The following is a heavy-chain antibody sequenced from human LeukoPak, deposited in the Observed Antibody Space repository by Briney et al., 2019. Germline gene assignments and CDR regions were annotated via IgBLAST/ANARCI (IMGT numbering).Heavy chain of an antibody. D-gene: IGHD3-9*01. CDR3: ARGEIYDISISSQNEKRYYFDY. J-gene: IGHJ4*02. CDR1: GGSFSGYY. V-gene: IGHV4-34*01. CDR2: INHSGST. Sequence: SETLSLTRAVYGGSFSGYYWSWIRQPPGKGLEWIGEINHSGSTNYNPSLKSRVTISVDTSKNQFSLKLSSVTAADTAVYYCARGEIYDISISSQNEKRYYFDYWGQGTLVTVSS.